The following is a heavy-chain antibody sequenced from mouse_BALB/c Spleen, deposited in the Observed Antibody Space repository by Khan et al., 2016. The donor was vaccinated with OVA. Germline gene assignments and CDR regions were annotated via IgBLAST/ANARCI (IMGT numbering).Heavy chain of an antibody. D-gene: IGHD2-10*02. V-gene: IGHV1S56*01. J-gene: IGHJ3*01. CDR3: ARAGYGSFAY. CDR1: GYMFTSYY. CDR2: IYPENVNP. Sequence: QVQLKQSGPELVKPGASVRISCKASGYMFTSYYIHWVKQRPGQGLKWIGWIYPENVNPEYSERFEGKATLTADKSSSTAYMQLSSLTSEDSAVYFCARAGYGSFAYWGQGTLVTVSA.